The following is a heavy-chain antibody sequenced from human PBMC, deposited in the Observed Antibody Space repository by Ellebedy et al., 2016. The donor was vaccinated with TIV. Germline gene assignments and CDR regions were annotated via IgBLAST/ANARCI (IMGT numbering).Heavy chain of an antibody. D-gene: IGHD6-19*01. CDR3: ANLHSSGWRNWFDP. J-gene: IGHJ5*02. CDR2: ISGSGGST. V-gene: IGHV3-23*01. CDR1: GFTFSSYA. Sequence: GESLKISCAASGFTFSSYAMSWVRQAPGKGLEWVSAISGSGGSTYYADSVKGRFTISRDNSKNTLYLQMNSLRAEDTALYYCANLHSSGWRNWFDPWGQGTLVTVSS.